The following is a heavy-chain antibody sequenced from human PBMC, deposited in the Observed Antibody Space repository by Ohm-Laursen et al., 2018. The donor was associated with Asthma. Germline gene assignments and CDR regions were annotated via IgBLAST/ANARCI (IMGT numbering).Heavy chain of an antibody. Sequence: SETLSLTCTVSGGSISSYYWSWIRQPPGKGLEWIGYIYYSGSTNYNPSLKSRVTISVDTSKNQFSLKLSSVTAAGTAVYYCARAHYGTLDYWGQGTLVTVSS. D-gene: IGHD4-17*01. CDR2: IYYSGST. CDR3: ARAHYGTLDY. J-gene: IGHJ4*02. V-gene: IGHV4-59*01. CDR1: GGSISSYY.